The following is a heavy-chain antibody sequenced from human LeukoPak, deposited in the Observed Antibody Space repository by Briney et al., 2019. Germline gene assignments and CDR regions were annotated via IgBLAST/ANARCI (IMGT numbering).Heavy chain of an antibody. CDR3: AKDDGWIQFRV. J-gene: IGHJ6*02. CDR2: LSPSGDKT. D-gene: IGHD5-18*01. Sequence: GGSLRLSCAASGFTFSSHGMNWVRQAPGKGLEWVSGLSPSGDKTYYADSVKGRFTISRDNSKNTVHLQMNSLRGEDTALYYCAKDDGWIQFRVWGQGTTVTVSS. V-gene: IGHV3-23*01. CDR1: GFTFSSHG.